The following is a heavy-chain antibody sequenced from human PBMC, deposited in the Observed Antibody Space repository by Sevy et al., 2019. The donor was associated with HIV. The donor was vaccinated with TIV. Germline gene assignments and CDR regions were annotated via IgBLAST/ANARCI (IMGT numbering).Heavy chain of an antibody. CDR2: IYPGDSDT. J-gene: IGHJ3*02. V-gene: IGHV5-51*01. D-gene: IGHD4-4*01. Sequence: GESLEISCKGSAYSFSSYWVGWVRQMPGKGLEWMGIIYPGDSDTKYSPSFQGQVTISADKSISTAYLQWSSLKASDTAMYYCATQSKGAFDIWGQGTMVTVSS. CDR3: ATQSKGAFDI. CDR1: AYSFSSYW.